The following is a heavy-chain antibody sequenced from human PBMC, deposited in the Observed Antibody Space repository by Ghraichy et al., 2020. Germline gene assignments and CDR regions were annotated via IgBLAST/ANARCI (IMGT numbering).Heavy chain of an antibody. J-gene: IGHJ4*02. Sequence: GGSLRLSCAASGFTFSSYSMNWVRQAPGKGLEWVSSISSSSSYIYYADSVKGRFTISRDNAKNSLYLQMNSLRAEDTAVYYCARLGAAAGKGGLDYWGQGTLVTVSS. V-gene: IGHV3-21*01. CDR1: GFTFSSYS. CDR2: ISSSSSYI. D-gene: IGHD6-13*01. CDR3: ARLGAAAGKGGLDY.